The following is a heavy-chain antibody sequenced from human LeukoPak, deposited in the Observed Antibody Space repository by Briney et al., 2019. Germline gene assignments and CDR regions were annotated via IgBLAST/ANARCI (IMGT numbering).Heavy chain of an antibody. Sequence: SETLSFTCAVYGGSFSGYYWSWIRQPPGKGLEWIGEINHSGSTNYNPSLKSRVTISVDTSKNQFSLKLSSVTAADTAVYYCATRPYCSGGSCYLTVADAFDIWGQGTMVTVSS. CDR1: GGSFSGYY. CDR3: ATRPYCSGGSCYLTVADAFDI. J-gene: IGHJ3*02. CDR2: INHSGST. D-gene: IGHD2-15*01. V-gene: IGHV4-34*01.